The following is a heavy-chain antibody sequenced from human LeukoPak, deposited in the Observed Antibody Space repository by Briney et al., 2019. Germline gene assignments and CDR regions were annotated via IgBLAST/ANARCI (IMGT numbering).Heavy chain of an antibody. D-gene: IGHD2-8*01. CDR1: GGSISIMNHY. Sequence: SETLSLTCTVSGGSISIMNHYWGWIRQPPERGLEWIGSILYSSNTWYTPSLKSRVTISVDTSRSQFSLKLTSVTAADTAVYYCGRHAHNGDFAYWGQGILVTVSS. CDR2: ILYSSNT. V-gene: IGHV4-39*01. J-gene: IGHJ4*02. CDR3: GRHAHNGDFAY.